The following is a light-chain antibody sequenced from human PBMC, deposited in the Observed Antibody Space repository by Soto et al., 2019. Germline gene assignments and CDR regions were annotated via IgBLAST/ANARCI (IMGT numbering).Light chain of an antibody. Sequence: ALPRQAPSVSAARGQKCTIACSGSISNFGANSVSGYQQLPGTAPKLLIYDDNKRPSGIPDRFSGSKSGTSATLGITGFQTGDEADYYCGSWDSSLSAYVFGTVTKV. J-gene: IGLJ1*01. CDR2: DDN. V-gene: IGLV1-51*01. CDR1: ISNFGANS. CDR3: GSWDSSLSAYV.